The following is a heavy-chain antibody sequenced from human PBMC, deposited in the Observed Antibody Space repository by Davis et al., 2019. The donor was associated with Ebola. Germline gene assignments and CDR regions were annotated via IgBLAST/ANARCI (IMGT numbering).Heavy chain of an antibody. J-gene: IGHJ2*01. CDR2: IYSGGST. CDR3: AREALYGDSSWWYFDL. Sequence: GESLKISCAASGFTVSSNYMSWVRQAPGKGLEWVSVIYSGGSTYYADSVRGRFTISRHNSTNTLYLQMNSLGAEDTAVYYCAREALYGDSSWWYFDLWGRGTLVTVSS. D-gene: IGHD4-17*01. CDR1: GFTVSSNY. V-gene: IGHV3-53*04.